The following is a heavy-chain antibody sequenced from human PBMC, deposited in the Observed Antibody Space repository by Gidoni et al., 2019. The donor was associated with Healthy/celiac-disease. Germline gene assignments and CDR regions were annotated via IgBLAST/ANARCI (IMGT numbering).Heavy chain of an antibody. CDR2: IIPILGTA. CDR1: GVTFSSFA. Sequence: QVQLVQSGAEVKKPVSSLNASCKASGVTFSSFAITCVRQAPGQGLEWMGGIIPILGTANYAKKYQGRVTITADESTSTAYMELSSLRSEDTAVYYCASSPMTTVTHNPGLDYYGMDVWGQGTTVTVSS. V-gene: IGHV1-69*01. J-gene: IGHJ6*02. CDR3: ASSPMTTVTHNPGLDYYGMDV. D-gene: IGHD4-17*01.